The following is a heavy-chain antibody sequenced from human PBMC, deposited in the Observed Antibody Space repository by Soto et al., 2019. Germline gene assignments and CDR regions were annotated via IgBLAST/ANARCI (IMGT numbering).Heavy chain of an antibody. CDR2: IYYSGST. CDR3: ARDVVTMVRGVKVNWFDP. J-gene: IGHJ5*02. D-gene: IGHD3-10*01. CDR1: GGSISSYY. V-gene: IGHV4-59*01. Sequence: PETLSLTCTVSGGSISSYYWSWIRQPPGKGLEWIGYIYYSGSTNYNPSLKSRVTISVDTSKNQFSLKLSSVTAADTAVYYCARDVVTMVRGVKVNWFDPWGQGTLVTVSS.